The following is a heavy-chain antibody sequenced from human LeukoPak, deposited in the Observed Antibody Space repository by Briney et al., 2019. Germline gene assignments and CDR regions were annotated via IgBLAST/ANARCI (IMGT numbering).Heavy chain of an antibody. D-gene: IGHD2-2*01. J-gene: IGHJ5*02. Sequence: ASVKVSCKVSGYTLTELSMHWVRQAPGKGLEWMGGFDPEDGETIYAQKFQGRVTMTEDTSTDTAYMELSSLRSEDTAVYYCATVYCSSTSCYLEWFDPWGQGTLVTVSS. CDR2: FDPEDGET. CDR1: GYTLTELS. CDR3: ATVYCSSTSCYLEWFDP. V-gene: IGHV1-24*01.